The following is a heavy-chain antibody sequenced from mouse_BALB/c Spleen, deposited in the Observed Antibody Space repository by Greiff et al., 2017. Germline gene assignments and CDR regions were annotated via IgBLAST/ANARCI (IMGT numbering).Heavy chain of an antibody. J-gene: IGHJ4*01. Sequence: VQLQQSGAELVKPGASVKLSCTASGFTFNDTYMHWVKQRPEQGLEWIGRIDPANGNTKYDPKFQGKATITADTSSNTAYLQLSSLTSEDTAVYYCAVAASYAMYDWGQGTSVTVSS. CDR3: AVAASYAMYD. CDR2: IDPANGNT. CDR1: GFTFNDTY. V-gene: IGHV14-3*02. D-gene: IGHD1-1*01.